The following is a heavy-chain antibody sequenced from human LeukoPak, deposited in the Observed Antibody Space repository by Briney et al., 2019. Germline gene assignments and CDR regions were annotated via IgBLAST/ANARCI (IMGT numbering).Heavy chain of an antibody. V-gene: IGHV4-59*01. CDR3: ARDKRWLQYNYYYGMDV. Sequence: SETLSLTCTVSGGSISSYYWSWIRQPPGNGLEWIGYIYYSGSTNYNPSLKSRVTISVDTSKNQFSLKLSSVTAADTAVYYCARDKRWLQYNYYYGMDVWGQGTTVTVS. CDR1: GGSISSYY. J-gene: IGHJ6*02. CDR2: IYYSGST. D-gene: IGHD5-24*01.